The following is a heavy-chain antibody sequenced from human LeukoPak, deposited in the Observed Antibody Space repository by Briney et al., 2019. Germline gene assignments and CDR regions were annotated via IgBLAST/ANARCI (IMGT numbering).Heavy chain of an antibody. V-gene: IGHV3-30*02. CDR3: AKDYNRAYYYGSGSYYINPFDS. Sequence: PGGSLRLSCAASGFTFSSYEMNWVRQAPGKGLEWVAFIRYDGSKKYSADSVKGRFTISRDNSKNTLYLQMNSLRAEDTAVYYCAKDYNRAYYYGSGSYYINPFDSWGQGTLVTVSS. J-gene: IGHJ4*02. CDR2: IRYDGSKK. CDR1: GFTFSSYE. D-gene: IGHD3-10*01.